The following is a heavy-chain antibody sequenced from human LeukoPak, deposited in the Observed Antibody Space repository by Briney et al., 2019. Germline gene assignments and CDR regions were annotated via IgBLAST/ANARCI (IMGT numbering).Heavy chain of an antibody. J-gene: IGHJ5*02. D-gene: IGHD3/OR15-3a*01. CDR3: ARGRTEDWFDP. CDR1: GGSFSGYY. V-gene: IGHV4-34*01. Sequence: PSETLSLTCAVYGGSFSGYYWSWIRQPPGKGLEWIGEINHSGSTNYNPSLKSRVTISVDTSKNQFPLKLSSVTAADTAVYYCARGRTEDWFDPWGQGTLVTVSS. CDR2: INHSGST.